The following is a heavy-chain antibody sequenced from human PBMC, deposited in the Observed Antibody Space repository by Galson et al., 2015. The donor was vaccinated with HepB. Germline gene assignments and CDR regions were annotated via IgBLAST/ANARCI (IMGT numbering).Heavy chain of an antibody. V-gene: IGHV3-15*01. Sequence: SLRLSCAASGFTFSNAWMSWVRQAPGKGLEWVGRIKSKTDGGTTDYAAPVKGRFTISRDDSKNTLYLQMNSLKTEDTAVYYCTTEGVPTSRGEIIVVVPAAQRGDAFDIWGQGTMVTVSS. J-gene: IGHJ3*02. CDR1: GFTFSNAW. CDR3: TTEGVPTSRGEIIVVVPAAQRGDAFDI. CDR2: IKSKTDGGTT. D-gene: IGHD2-2*01.